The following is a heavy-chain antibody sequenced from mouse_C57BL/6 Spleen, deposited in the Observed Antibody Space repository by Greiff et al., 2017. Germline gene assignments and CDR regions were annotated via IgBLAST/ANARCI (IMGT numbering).Heavy chain of an antibody. D-gene: IGHD1-1*01. Sequence: QVQLQQPGAELVKPGASVKLSCKASGYTFTSYWMHWVKQRPGQGLEWIGMIHPNSGSTNYNEKFKSKATLTVDESSSTAYMQLSSLTSEDSAVYYCARGGPYYGSSYRYFDVWGTGTTVTVSS. V-gene: IGHV1-64*01. CDR1: GYTFTSYW. CDR3: ARGGPYYGSSYRYFDV. CDR2: IHPNSGST. J-gene: IGHJ1*03.